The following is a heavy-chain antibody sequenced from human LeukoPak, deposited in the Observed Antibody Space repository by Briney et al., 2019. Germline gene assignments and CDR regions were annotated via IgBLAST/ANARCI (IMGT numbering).Heavy chain of an antibody. Sequence: SETLSLTCTVSGGSIGSYYWSWIRQTPGQGLEWIAYMYNSGTTNYSPSLKSRVTISIDTSKNQFSLKLSSLTAADTAVYYCARANWYFDLWGRGTLVTVSS. CDR1: GGSIGSYY. CDR2: MYNSGTT. J-gene: IGHJ2*01. CDR3: ARANWYFDL. V-gene: IGHV4-59*01.